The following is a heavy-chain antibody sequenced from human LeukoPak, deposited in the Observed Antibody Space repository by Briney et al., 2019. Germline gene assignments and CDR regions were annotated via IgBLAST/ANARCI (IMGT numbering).Heavy chain of an antibody. D-gene: IGHD3-3*01. CDR1: GYTFTSYD. CDR3: ARGKNYDFWSGYYCDAFDI. CDR2: MNPNSGNT. Sequence: GASVKASCKASGYTFTSYDINWVRQATGQGLEWMGWMNPNSGNTGYAQKFQGRVTITRNTSISTAYMELSSLRSEDTAVYYCARGKNYDFWSGYYCDAFDIWGQGTMVTVSS. J-gene: IGHJ3*02. V-gene: IGHV1-8*03.